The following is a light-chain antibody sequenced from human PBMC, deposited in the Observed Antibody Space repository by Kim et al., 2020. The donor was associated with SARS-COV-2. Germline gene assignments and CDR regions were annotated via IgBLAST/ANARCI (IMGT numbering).Light chain of an antibody. CDR1: QSLLHSDGKTN. J-gene: IGKJ5*01. Sequence: DIVVTQTPLSLSVTPGQPASISCKSSQSLLHSDGKTNLYWHLQKSGQAPHILIYEVSNRFSGVPYRFSGCGSGTDFTLKISRVEAEDVGFYYCMQSVQLPITFGQGTRLEIK. V-gene: IGKV2D-29*01. CDR3: MQSVQLPIT. CDR2: EVS.